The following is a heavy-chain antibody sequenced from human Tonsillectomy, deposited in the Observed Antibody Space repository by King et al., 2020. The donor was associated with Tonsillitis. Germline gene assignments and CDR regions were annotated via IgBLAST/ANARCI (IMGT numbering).Heavy chain of an antibody. CDR1: GFTFSNYA. D-gene: IGHD6-19*01. V-gene: IGHV3-23*04. CDR3: AKDGSGWYYDY. CDR2: ISGSGGRT. J-gene: IGHJ4*02. Sequence: QLVQSGGGLVQPGGSLRLSCAASGFTFSNYAMNWVRQAPGKGLEWVSTISGSGGRTSYADSVKGRFTISRDNSKKTLYLQMNSLRAEDTAVYYCAKDGSGWYYDYWGQGTLVTVSS.